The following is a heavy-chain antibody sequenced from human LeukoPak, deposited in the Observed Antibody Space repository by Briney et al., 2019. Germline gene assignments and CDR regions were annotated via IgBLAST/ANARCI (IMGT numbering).Heavy chain of an antibody. J-gene: IGHJ5*02. CDR1: GGSFSGYY. CDR2: INHSGST. CDR3: ARGTGMVRGVIGVDRNNWFDP. V-gene: IGHV4-34*01. D-gene: IGHD3-10*01. Sequence: SETLSLTCAVYGGSFSGYYWSWIRQPPGKGLEWIGEINHSGSTDYNPSLKSRVTISVDTSKNQFSLKLSSVTAADTAVYYCARGTGMVRGVIGVDRNNWFDPWGQGTLVTVSS.